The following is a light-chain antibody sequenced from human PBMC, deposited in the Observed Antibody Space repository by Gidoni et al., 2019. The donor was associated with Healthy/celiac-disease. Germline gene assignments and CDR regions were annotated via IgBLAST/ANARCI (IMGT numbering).Light chain of an antibody. V-gene: IGKV1-39*01. CDR3: QQSYSTLVT. CDR1: QSISSY. CDR2: AAS. J-gene: IGKJ3*01. Sequence: DIQMTQSPSSLSASVGDRVTITCRARQSISSYLNWYQQKPGKAPKRLIYAASSLQSGVPSRFRGSGSGTDFTRTISSLQPEDFATYYCQQSYSTLVTFGPGTKVDIK.